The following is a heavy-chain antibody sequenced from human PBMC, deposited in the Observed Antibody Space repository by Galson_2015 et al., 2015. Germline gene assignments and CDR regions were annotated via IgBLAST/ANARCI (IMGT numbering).Heavy chain of an antibody. V-gene: IGHV3-11*06. CDR3: TRGHHGLDV. CDR1: GLAFSDSY. Sequence: SLRLSCAASGLAFSDSYMSWIRQAPGKGLEWVSYITPSSSYTYYAESVKDRFTISRVNAQNSLYLQMNSLRGEDTAVYYCTRGHHGLDVWGQGTTVTVSS. J-gene: IGHJ6*02. CDR2: ITPSSSYT.